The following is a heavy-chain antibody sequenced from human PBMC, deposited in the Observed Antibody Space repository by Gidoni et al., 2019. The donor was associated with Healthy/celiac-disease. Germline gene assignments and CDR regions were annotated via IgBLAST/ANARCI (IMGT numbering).Heavy chain of an antibody. J-gene: IGHJ3*02. Sequence: EVQLVESGGGLVPPGGSGRLPCAASVFTFSSYSMNWVRQAPGKGLEWVSCISSSSSNRYYADYVKGRFTISRNNTKNSLYLQKNSMRDEDTDVYYCERDSSSWDDAFDIWGQGTMVTVSS. D-gene: IGHD6-13*01. CDR2: ISSSSSNR. CDR3: ERDSSSWDDAFDI. V-gene: IGHV3-48*02. CDR1: VFTFSSYS.